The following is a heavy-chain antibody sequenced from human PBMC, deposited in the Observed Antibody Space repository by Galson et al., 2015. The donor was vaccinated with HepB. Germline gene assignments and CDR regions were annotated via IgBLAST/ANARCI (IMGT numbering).Heavy chain of an antibody. CDR1: GYTFTNYY. CDR3: ASRRGYSYGYKHNAFDI. D-gene: IGHD5-18*01. J-gene: IGHJ3*02. CDR2: FNPSGGST. Sequence: SVKVSCKASGYTFTNYYVHWVRQAPGQGLEWMAIFNPSGGSTSSAQKFQGRITMTRDTSTSTVYMELSSLRSEDTAVYYCASRRGYSYGYKHNAFDIWGQGTVVTVSS. V-gene: IGHV1-46*01.